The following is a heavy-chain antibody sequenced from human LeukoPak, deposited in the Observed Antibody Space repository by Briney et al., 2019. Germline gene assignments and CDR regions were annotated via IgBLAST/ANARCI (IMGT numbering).Heavy chain of an antibody. CDR1: GYTFTGYY. Sequence: SVKVSCKDSGYTFTGYYMHWVRQAPGQGLEWMGGIIPIFGTANYAQKFQGRVTITADESTSTAYMELSSLRSEDTAVYYCARVSSGWYFSWYFDLWGRGTLVTVSS. D-gene: IGHD6-19*01. CDR2: IIPIFGTA. V-gene: IGHV1-69*13. CDR3: ARVSSGWYFSWYFDL. J-gene: IGHJ2*01.